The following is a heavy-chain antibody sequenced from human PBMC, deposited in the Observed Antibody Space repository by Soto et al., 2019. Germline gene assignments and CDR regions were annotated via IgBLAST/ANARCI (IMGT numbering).Heavy chain of an antibody. CDR1: GFTFSSYA. D-gene: IGHD4-17*01. CDR3: ATENDYGDYGWFDP. V-gene: IGHV3-30-3*01. Sequence: GGSLRLSCAASGFTFSSYAMHWVRLAPGKGLEWVAVISYDGSNKYYADSVKGRFTISRDNSKNTLYLQMNSLRAEDTAVYYCATENDYGDYGWFDPWGQGTLVTVSS. J-gene: IGHJ5*02. CDR2: ISYDGSNK.